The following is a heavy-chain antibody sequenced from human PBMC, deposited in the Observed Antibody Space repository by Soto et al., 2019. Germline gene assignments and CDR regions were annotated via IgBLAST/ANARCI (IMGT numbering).Heavy chain of an antibody. V-gene: IGHV3-11*06. J-gene: IGHJ4*02. Sequence: PGGSLRLSCEASGFSFSDYYMNWIRQAPGKGLEWVSYISSSSSHTDYADSVKGRLTISRDNAKNSLYLQMNSLRAEDTAVYYCARDRGYYYDGSGYYREFDHWGQGTLVTVSS. CDR1: GFSFSDYY. CDR3: ARDRGYYYDGSGYYREFDH. D-gene: IGHD3-22*01. CDR2: ISSSSSHT.